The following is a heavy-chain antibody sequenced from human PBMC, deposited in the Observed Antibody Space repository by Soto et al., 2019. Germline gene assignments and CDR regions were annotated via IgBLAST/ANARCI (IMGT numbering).Heavy chain of an antibody. D-gene: IGHD3-9*01. CDR3: ARDRHYDILTGYYRGLYYYYGMDV. J-gene: IGHJ6*02. CDR2: ISYDGSNK. V-gene: IGHV3-30-3*01. Sequence: SLHLSCAASGFTFSGYAMHWVRQAQGKGLEWVAVISYDGSNKYYADSVKGRFTISRDNSKNTLYLQMNSLRAEDTAVYYCARDRHYDILTGYYRGLYYYYGMDVWGQGTTVTVSS. CDR1: GFTFSGYA.